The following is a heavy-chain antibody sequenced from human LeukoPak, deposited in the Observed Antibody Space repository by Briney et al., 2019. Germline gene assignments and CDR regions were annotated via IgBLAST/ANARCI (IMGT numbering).Heavy chain of an antibody. CDR1: GGSFSGYY. V-gene: IGHV4-59*08. J-gene: IGHJ6*02. CDR3: ARLELLKGHYYYYYGMDV. Sequence: SETLSLTCAVYGGSFSGYYWSWIRQPPGKGLEWIGYIYYSGSTNYNPSLKSRVTISVDTSKNQFSLKLSSVTAADTAVYYCARLELLKGHYYYYYGMDVWGQGTTVTVSS. D-gene: IGHD3-10*01. CDR2: IYYSGST.